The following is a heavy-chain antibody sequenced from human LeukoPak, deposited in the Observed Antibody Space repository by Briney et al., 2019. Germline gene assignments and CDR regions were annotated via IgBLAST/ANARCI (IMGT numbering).Heavy chain of an antibody. CDR1: GFTFSTYG. D-gene: IGHD3-10*02. CDR2: ISSSGSTI. V-gene: IGHV3-48*04. J-gene: IGHJ6*04. Sequence: GGSLRLSCGASGFTFSTYGMSWVRQAPGKGLEWVSYISSSGSTIYYADSVKGRFTISRDNAKNSLYLQMNSLRAEDTAVYYCAELGITMIGGVWGKGTTVTISS. CDR3: AELGITMIGGV.